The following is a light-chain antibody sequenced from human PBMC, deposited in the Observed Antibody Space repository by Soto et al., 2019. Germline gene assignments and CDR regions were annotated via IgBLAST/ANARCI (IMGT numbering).Light chain of an antibody. J-gene: IGKJ2*02. CDR2: GAS. CDR1: QSVSSS. V-gene: IGKV3-15*01. Sequence: EIVMTQSPATLSVSPGERATLSCRASQSVSSSLAWYQQKPGQAPKLLFFGASTRATGIPARFSGSGSGTEFSLTISSLQSKDFAFYYCQQYNNWPPGTFGQGTKVEIK. CDR3: QQYNNWPPGT.